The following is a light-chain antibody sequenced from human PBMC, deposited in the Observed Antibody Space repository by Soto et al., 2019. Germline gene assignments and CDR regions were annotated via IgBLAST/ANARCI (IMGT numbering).Light chain of an antibody. CDR1: TSNIGNNY. J-gene: IGLJ3*02. Sequence: QSVLTQPPSVSAASGQKVTISCSGRTSNIGNNYVYWYQQLPGTAPKLLIYENNKRASGIPDRFSGSKSGTSATLGITGLQTGDEAEYYCGTWDSSLSAGVFGGGTKLTVL. CDR2: ENN. V-gene: IGLV1-51*01. CDR3: GTWDSSLSAGV.